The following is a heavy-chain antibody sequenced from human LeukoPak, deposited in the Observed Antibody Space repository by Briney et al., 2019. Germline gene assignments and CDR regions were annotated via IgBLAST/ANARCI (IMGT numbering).Heavy chain of an antibody. D-gene: IGHD3-22*01. Sequence: SVXVSCKASGGTFSSYAISWVRQAPGQGLEWMGGIIPIFGTANYAQKFQGRVTITTDESTSTAYMELSSLRSEDTAVYYCARDREATYDSSGYYDYWGQGTLVTVSS. CDR2: IIPIFGTA. V-gene: IGHV1-69*05. CDR3: ARDREATYDSSGYYDY. J-gene: IGHJ4*02. CDR1: GGTFSSYA.